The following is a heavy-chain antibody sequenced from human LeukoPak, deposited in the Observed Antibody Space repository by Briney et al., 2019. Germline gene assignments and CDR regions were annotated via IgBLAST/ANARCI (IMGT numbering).Heavy chain of an antibody. D-gene: IGHD6-13*01. J-gene: IGHJ4*02. Sequence: SQTLSLTCTVSGGSISSKSYYWSWIRQPAGKGLEWIGRIYTSGSTNYNPSLKSRVTISVDTSKNQFSLKLSSVTAADTAVYYCARTDSSSWYPDYWGQGTLVTVSS. V-gene: IGHV4-61*02. CDR1: GGSISSKSYY. CDR2: IYTSGST. CDR3: ARTDSSSWYPDY.